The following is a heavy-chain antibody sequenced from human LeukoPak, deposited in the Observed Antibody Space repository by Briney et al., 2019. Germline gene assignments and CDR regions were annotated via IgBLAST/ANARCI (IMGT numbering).Heavy chain of an antibody. CDR3: ATPTGVRLLDAFDI. D-gene: IGHD4/OR15-4a*01. Sequence: SETLSLTCTVSGGSISSSSYYWGWIRQPPGKGLEWIGSIYYSGSTYYNPSLKSRVTISVDTSKNQFSLKLSSVTAADTAVYYFATPTGVRLLDAFDIWGQGTMVTVSS. J-gene: IGHJ3*02. CDR2: IYYSGST. V-gene: IGHV4-39*01. CDR1: GGSISSSSYY.